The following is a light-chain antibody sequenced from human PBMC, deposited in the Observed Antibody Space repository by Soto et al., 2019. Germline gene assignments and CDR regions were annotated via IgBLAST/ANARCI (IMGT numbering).Light chain of an antibody. CDR3: SSYASSSTVV. J-gene: IGLJ3*02. Sequence: QSALTQPASVSGSPGQSITISCTGTSSDVGGYNFVSWYQQHPGKAPKLMIYDVSSRPSGVSNRFSGSKSGNTASLTISGHQAEDEGDYYCSSYASSSTVVFGAGTKLTVL. CDR2: DVS. V-gene: IGLV2-14*03. CDR1: SSDVGGYNF.